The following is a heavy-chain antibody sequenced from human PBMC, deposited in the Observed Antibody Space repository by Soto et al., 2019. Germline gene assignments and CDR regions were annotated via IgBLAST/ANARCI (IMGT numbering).Heavy chain of an antibody. D-gene: IGHD2-2*01. CDR2: ISGSGGST. Sequence: VQPLESGGGLVQPGGSLRLSCAASGFTFSSYAMSWVRQAPGKGLEWVSAISGSGGSTYYADSVKGRFTISRDNSKNTLYLQMNSLRAEDTAVYYCATTQLYCSSTSCYEGGGYYYYYGMDVWGRGTTVTVSS. J-gene: IGHJ6*02. CDR1: GFTFSSYA. CDR3: ATTQLYCSSTSCYEGGGYYYYYGMDV. V-gene: IGHV3-23*01.